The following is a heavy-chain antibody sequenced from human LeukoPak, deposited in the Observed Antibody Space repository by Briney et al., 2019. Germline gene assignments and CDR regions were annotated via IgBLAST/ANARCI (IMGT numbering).Heavy chain of an antibody. J-gene: IGHJ4*02. V-gene: IGHV4-59*01. CDR3: ARGDDILSGIDY. CDR2: IYYSGST. D-gene: IGHD3-9*01. CDR1: GGSISSYY. Sequence: SETLSLTCTVSGGSISSYYWSWIRQPPGKGLEWIGYIYYSGSTNYNPSLKSRVTISVDTSKNQFSLKPSSVTAADTAVYYCARGDDILSGIDYWGQGTLVTVSS.